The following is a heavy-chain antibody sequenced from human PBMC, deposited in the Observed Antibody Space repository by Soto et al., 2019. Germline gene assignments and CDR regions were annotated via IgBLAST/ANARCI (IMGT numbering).Heavy chain of an antibody. V-gene: IGHV2-5*02. D-gene: IGHD3-9*01. J-gene: IGHJ4*02. CDR1: GFSLSTSGVC. Sequence: QITLKESGPTLVRPTQTLTLTCAFSGFSLSTSGVCVGWIRQPPGKALEWLAVIYWDDSKHYSPSLRSRLTITKDTSKNQLVLTMTNMDPMDTGTYYCAHKGPEDWPLDYWGQGTLVTVSS. CDR2: IYWDDSK. CDR3: AHKGPEDWPLDY.